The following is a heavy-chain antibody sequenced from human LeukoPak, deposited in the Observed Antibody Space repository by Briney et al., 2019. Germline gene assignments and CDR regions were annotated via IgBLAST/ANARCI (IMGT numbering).Heavy chain of an antibody. CDR1: GFTFSSYS. J-gene: IGHJ4*02. D-gene: IGHD6-13*01. CDR2: ISSSSSYI. V-gene: IGHV3-21*04. CDR3: ANTQGSSWPFDY. Sequence: RGSLRLSCAASGFTFSSYSMNWVRQAPGKGLEWVSSISSSSSYIYYADSVKGRFTISRDNSKNTLYLQMNSLRAEDTAVYYCANTQGSSWPFDYWGQGTLVTVSS.